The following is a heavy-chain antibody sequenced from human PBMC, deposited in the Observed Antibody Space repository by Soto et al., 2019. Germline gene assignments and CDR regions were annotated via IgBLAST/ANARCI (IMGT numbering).Heavy chain of an antibody. J-gene: IGHJ6*02. V-gene: IGHV1-18*04. Sequence: ASVKVSCKASGYTFTSYGISWVRQAPGQGLEWMGWISAYNGNTNYAQKLQGRVTMTTDTSTSTAYMELRSLRSDDTAVYYCAREGITIFGVATISYYGMDVWGQGTTVTVPS. CDR2: ISAYNGNT. D-gene: IGHD3-3*01. CDR1: GYTFTSYG. CDR3: AREGITIFGVATISYYGMDV.